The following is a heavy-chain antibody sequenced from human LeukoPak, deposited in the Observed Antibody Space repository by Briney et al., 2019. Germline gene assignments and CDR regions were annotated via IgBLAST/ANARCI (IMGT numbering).Heavy chain of an antibody. CDR3: ARAVTYHDVLTGHYRDYFDY. J-gene: IGHJ4*02. Sequence: SETLSLTCAVYGGSFSGYYWSWIRQPPGKGLEWIGEINHREITNYNPSLKSRAAVSVDTSKHQFSLTLTSVTAAETSTYYCARAVTYHDVLTGHYRDYFDYWGQGILVTVSS. D-gene: IGHD3-9*01. V-gene: IGHV4-34*01. CDR1: GGSFSGYY. CDR2: INHREIT.